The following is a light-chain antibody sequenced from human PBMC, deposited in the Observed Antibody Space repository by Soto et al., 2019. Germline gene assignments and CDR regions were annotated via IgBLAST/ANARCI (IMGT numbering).Light chain of an antibody. V-gene: IGKV1-5*01. J-gene: IGKJ5*01. CDR1: QSISSW. CDR2: DAS. CDR3: QHYENLPT. Sequence: DIQMTQSPSTLSASVGDRVTITCRASQSISSWLAWYQQKPGKAPKLLIYDASNLEAGVPSRFRGSGSGTDFTFTTSRLQPEDLPTDYRQHYENLPTFGQGTRLEIK.